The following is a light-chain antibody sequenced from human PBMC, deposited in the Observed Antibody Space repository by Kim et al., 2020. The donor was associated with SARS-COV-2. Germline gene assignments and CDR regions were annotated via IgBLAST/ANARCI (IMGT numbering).Light chain of an antibody. J-gene: IGLJ1*01. CDR2: GKH. CDR3: NSRDSSGNLYV. V-gene: IGLV3-19*01. CDR1: SLRSYY. Sequence: ALGQTVRITRKGNSLRSYYASWYQQTPGQAPVLVIYGKHNRPSGIPDRFSGSSSGNTASLTITGAQAEDEADYSCNSRDSSGNLYVFGTGTKVTVL.